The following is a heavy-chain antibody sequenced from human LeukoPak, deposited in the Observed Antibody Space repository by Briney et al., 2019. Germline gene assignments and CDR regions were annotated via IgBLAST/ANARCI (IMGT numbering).Heavy chain of an antibody. V-gene: IGHV1-69*13. Sequence: ASVKVSCKASGYTFTGHYMHWVRQAPGQGLEWMGGIIPIFGTANYAQKFQGRVTITADESTSTAYMELSSLRSEDTAVYYCASSLERGGYWGQGTLVTVSS. J-gene: IGHJ4*02. D-gene: IGHD3-10*01. CDR3: ASSLERGGY. CDR1: GYTFTGHY. CDR2: IIPIFGTA.